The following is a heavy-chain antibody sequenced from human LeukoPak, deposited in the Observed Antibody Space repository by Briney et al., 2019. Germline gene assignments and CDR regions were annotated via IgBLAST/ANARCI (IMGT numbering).Heavy chain of an antibody. V-gene: IGHV4-39*01. CDR2: IYYSGST. Sequence: SETLSLTCTVSGGSISSSSYYWGWIRQPPEKGLEWIGSIYYSGSTYYNPSLKSRVTISVDTSKNQFSLKLDSMTAADTAVYYCARLVKFRGPLDYWGQGTLVTVSS. D-gene: IGHD3-10*01. CDR3: ARLVKFRGPLDY. CDR1: GGSISSSSYY. J-gene: IGHJ4*02.